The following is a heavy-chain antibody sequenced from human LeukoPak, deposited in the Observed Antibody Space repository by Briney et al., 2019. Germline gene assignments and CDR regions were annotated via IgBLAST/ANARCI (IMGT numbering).Heavy chain of an antibody. CDR2: ISGSSISK. Sequence: GGSLRLSCAASGFTFSSYAMSWVRQAPGKGLEWVSAISGSSISKYYADSVKGRFTISRDYSKNTLFLQMHSLRVDDTAVYYCAKATAGPFDYWGQGTLVTVSS. V-gene: IGHV3-23*01. CDR1: GFTFSSYA. J-gene: IGHJ4*02. CDR3: AKATAGPFDY. D-gene: IGHD6-19*01.